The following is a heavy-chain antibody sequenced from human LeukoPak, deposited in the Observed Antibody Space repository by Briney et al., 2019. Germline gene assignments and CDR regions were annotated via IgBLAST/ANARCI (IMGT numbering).Heavy chain of an antibody. Sequence: GGSLRLSCAASGFTFSSYAMSWVRQAPGKGLEWVSIISGGDTITYYADSVKGRFTISRDNSKNTLYLQMNSLRAEDTAVYYCAKSDRGDSSGYCHYWGQGALVTVSS. CDR1: GFTFSSYA. CDR3: AKSDRGDSSGYCHY. J-gene: IGHJ4*02. D-gene: IGHD3-22*01. CDR2: ISGGDTIT. V-gene: IGHV3-23*01.